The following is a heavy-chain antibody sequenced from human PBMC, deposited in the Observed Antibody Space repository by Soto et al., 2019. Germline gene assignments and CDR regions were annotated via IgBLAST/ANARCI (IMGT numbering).Heavy chain of an antibody. CDR3: ARSFYDSRGFYYPYDS. J-gene: IGHJ4*02. CDR1: GFTLSYYG. CDR2: IWYDGSNK. Sequence: GGSLRLSCAASGFTLSYYGMHWVRQAPGKGLEWVALIWYDGSNKYYADSVKGRFTISRDNSKNTLSLQMNSLRAEDTAVYYCARSFYDSRGFYYPYDSWGQGTLVTVLL. V-gene: IGHV3-33*01. D-gene: IGHD3-22*01.